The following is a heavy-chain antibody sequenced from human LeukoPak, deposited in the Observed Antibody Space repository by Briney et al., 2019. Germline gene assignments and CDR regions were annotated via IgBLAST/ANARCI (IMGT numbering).Heavy chain of an antibody. CDR3: ARDGKSSGSYGSYGMDV. V-gene: IGHV3-23*01. CDR1: GFTFSSYA. CDR2: ISGSGGST. D-gene: IGHD3-10*01. Sequence: GGSLRLSCAASGFTFSSYAMSWVRQAPGKGLEWVSAISGSGGSTYYADSVKGRFTISRDNSKNTLYLQMNSLRAEDTAVYYCARDGKSSGSYGSYGMDVWGQGTTVTVSS. J-gene: IGHJ6*02.